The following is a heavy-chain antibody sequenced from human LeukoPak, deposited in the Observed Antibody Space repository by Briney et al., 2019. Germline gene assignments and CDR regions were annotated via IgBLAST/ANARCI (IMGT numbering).Heavy chain of an antibody. J-gene: IGHJ3*02. CDR1: GFTFSSYA. CDR3: AKELMTAAAGTVGFDI. CDR2: ISGSGDNT. V-gene: IGHV3-23*01. Sequence: GGSLRLSCAASGFTFSSYAMHWVRQAPGKGLEWVSAISGSGDNTYYADSVKGRFTISRDNSKNTLYLQMNSLRAEDTAVYYCAKELMTAAAGTVGFDIWGQGTMVTVSS. D-gene: IGHD6-13*01.